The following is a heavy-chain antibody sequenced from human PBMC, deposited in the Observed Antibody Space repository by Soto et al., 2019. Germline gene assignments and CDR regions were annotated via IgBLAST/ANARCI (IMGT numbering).Heavy chain of an antibody. CDR3: VKGRCSTTTCYTVFLDF. D-gene: IGHD2-2*01. CDR2: ISSNGDTT. Sequence: GGSLRLSCSASGFDFTNYALHWVRQAPGTGPEYLSGISSNGDTTYYADSVKDRITISRDNSNNAVYLQLSSLTTADTAVYQCVKGRCSTTTCYTVFLDFWGRGTLVTVSS. V-gene: IGHV3-64D*06. J-gene: IGHJ4*02. CDR1: GFDFTNYA.